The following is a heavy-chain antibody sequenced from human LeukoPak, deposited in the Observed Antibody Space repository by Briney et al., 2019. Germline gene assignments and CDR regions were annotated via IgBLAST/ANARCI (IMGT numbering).Heavy chain of an antibody. V-gene: IGHV4-39*02. CDR1: GGSISSSSYY. CDR3: ARDPTLDY. CDR2: IYYSGST. Sequence: PSETLSLTCTVSGGSISSSSYYWGWIRQPPGKGLEWIGGIYYSGSTYYNPSLKSRVTISVDTSKNQFSLKLSSVTAADTAVYYCARDPTLDYWGQGTLVTVSS. J-gene: IGHJ4*02.